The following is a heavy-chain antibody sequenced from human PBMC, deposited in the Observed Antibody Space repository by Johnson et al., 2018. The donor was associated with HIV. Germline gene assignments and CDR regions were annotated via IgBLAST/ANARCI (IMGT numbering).Heavy chain of an antibody. CDR2: ISSSGSTI. CDR1: GFTFSDYY. Sequence: QVQLVVSGGGFVQPGGSLRLSCAASGFTFSDYYMSWIRQAPGKGLEWVSYISSSGSTIYYADSVKGRFTISRDNAKNSLYLQLNSLRAEDTAVYYCARKGLVWFGWAFDIWGQGTMVTVSS. CDR3: ARKGLVWFGWAFDI. V-gene: IGHV3-11*04. J-gene: IGHJ3*02. D-gene: IGHD3-10*01.